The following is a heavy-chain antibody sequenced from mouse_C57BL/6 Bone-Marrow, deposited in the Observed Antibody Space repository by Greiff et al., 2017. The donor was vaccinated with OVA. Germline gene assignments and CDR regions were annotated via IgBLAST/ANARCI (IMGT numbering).Heavy chain of an antibody. CDR2: IYPRDGST. J-gene: IGHJ1*03. Sequence: VKLQQSGPELVKPGASVKLSCKASGYTFTSYDINWVKQRPGQGLEWIGWIYPRDGSTKYNEKFKGKATLTVDTSSSTAYMELHSLTSEDSAVYFCARDYYGSRGPYFDVWGTGTTVTVSS. CDR1: GYTFTSYD. CDR3: ARDYYGSRGPYFDV. V-gene: IGHV1-85*01. D-gene: IGHD1-1*01.